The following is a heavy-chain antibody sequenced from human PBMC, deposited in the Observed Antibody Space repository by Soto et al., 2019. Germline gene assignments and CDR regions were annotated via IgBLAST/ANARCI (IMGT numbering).Heavy chain of an antibody. V-gene: IGHV1-18*01. J-gene: IGHJ6*03. CDR3: ARKYSSSSDYYYYYMDV. D-gene: IGHD6-6*01. Sequence: ASVKVSCKASGYTFTSYGISWVRQAPGQGLEWMGWISAYNGNTNYAQKLQGRVTMTTDTSTSTAYMELRSLRSDDTAVYYCARKYSSSSDYYYYYMDVWGKGTMVTVSS. CDR1: GYTFTSYG. CDR2: ISAYNGNT.